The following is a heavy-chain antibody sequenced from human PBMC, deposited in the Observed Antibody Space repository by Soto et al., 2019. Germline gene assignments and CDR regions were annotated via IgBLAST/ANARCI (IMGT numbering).Heavy chain of an antibody. D-gene: IGHD3-22*01. CDR2: INPNRGGT. J-gene: IGHJ6*02. CDR3: ARDRNPYYYDSSGYYYYYYGMDV. CDR1: GYTFTGYY. V-gene: IGHV1-2*02. Sequence: ASVKVSCKDSGYTFTGYYMHWVRQAPGQGLEWMGWINPNRGGTNYAQKFQGRVTMTRDTSISTAYMELSRLRSDDTAVYYCARDRNPYYYDSSGYYYYYYGMDVWGQGTTVTVSS.